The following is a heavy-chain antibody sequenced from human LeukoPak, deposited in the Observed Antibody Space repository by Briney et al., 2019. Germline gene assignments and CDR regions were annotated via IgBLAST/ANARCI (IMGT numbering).Heavy chain of an antibody. Sequence: GGSLRLSCAASGFTFSTYSMNWVRQAPGKGLEWVSSISSSSSYIYYADSVKGRFTISRDNAKNSLYLQMSSLRAEDTAVYYCARDSPLGDYYDSSGYWGASDYWGQGTLVTVSS. CDR3: ARDSPLGDYYDSSGYWGASDY. D-gene: IGHD3-22*01. CDR1: GFTFSTYS. CDR2: ISSSSSYI. V-gene: IGHV3-21*06. J-gene: IGHJ4*02.